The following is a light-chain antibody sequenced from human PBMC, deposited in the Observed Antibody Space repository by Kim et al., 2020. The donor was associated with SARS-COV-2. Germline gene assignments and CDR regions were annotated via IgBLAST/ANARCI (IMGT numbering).Light chain of an antibody. CDR3: QQYNNWPPTWT. V-gene: IGKV3-15*01. CDR2: GAS. CDR1: QSVSSN. J-gene: IGKJ1*01. Sequence: EIVMTQSPATLSVSPGERATLSCRASQSVSSNLAWYQKKPGQAPRLLIYGASTRATGIPARFSGSGSGTDFTLTISSLQSEDFAVYYCQQYNNWPPTWTFGQGTKVDIK.